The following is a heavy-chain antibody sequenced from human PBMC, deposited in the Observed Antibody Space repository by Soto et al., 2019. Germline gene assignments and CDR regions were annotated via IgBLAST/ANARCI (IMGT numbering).Heavy chain of an antibody. Sequence: GASVKVSCKASGYTFTVYNLHWVRQSPGQGLEWMGRINPISGGTHFVQKFQGRVTMTRDASISTVYMELSGLRSEDTAVYYCARDSIDSGYDYEHYYFDYWGQGTLVTLSS. CDR2: INPISGGT. D-gene: IGHD5-12*01. V-gene: IGHV1-2*02. CDR1: GYTFTVYN. J-gene: IGHJ4*02. CDR3: ARDSIDSGYDYEHYYFDY.